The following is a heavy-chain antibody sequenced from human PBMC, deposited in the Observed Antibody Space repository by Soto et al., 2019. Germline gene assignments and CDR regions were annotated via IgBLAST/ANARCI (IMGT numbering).Heavy chain of an antibody. CDR1: GFSFSISP. J-gene: IGHJ6*02. V-gene: IGHV3-23*01. CDR3: ATRGDASYYYYGMDV. D-gene: IGHD3-10*01. CDR2: ISGSGGST. Sequence: LRLSCAASGFSFSISPMHWVRQAPGKGLEWVSAISGSGGSTYYADSVKGRFTISRDNSKNTLFLQMNSLRAEDTAVYYCATRGDASYYYYGMDVWGQGTTVTVSS.